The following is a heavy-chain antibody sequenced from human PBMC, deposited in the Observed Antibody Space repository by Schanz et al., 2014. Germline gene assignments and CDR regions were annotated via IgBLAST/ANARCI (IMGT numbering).Heavy chain of an antibody. CDR2: IKSKTDGGTR. CDR1: GFTLNNAW. Sequence: EVQLVESGGGLVKPGGSLRLSCATSGFTLNNAWMNWVRQAPGKGLQWVARIKSKTDGGTRDYAAPVKGRFTISTDDSKNAVYLKMNSLQTEATPVYYCTADLWFGAVWGVWWGQGTLVTVSS. CDR3: TADLWFGAVWGVW. J-gene: IGHJ4*02. D-gene: IGHD3-10*01. V-gene: IGHV3-15*01.